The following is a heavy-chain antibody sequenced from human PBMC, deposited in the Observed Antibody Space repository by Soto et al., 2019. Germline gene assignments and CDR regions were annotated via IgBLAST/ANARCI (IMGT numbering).Heavy chain of an antibody. D-gene: IGHD6-13*01. V-gene: IGHV1-69*01. CDR3: ASREAAGRRNYYYYGMDF. CDR1: GGTFSSYA. Sequence: QVQLVQSGAEVKKPGSSVKVSCKASGGTFSSYAISWVRQAPGQGLEWMGGIIPIFGTANYAQKFQGRVTITADESTSTADLEPRSLRSEDTAVYYCASREAAGRRNYYYYGMDFWCQGTTVTACS. J-gene: IGHJ6*02. CDR2: IIPIFGTA.